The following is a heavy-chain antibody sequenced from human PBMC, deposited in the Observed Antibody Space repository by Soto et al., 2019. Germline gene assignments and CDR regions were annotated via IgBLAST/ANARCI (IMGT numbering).Heavy chain of an antibody. Sequence: QVQLIQSEAEVKKPGSSVRVSCTASGGIFGSHGFSWVRQAPGQRLEWVGGFIPIFRTLTYTEKFQARVRMAADESTNTVYLDLSSLPSEDTAVYYCVRDRRIYYSGPHDEFVASDYEVWGQGTMVSVSS. V-gene: IGHV1-69*01. CDR3: VRDRRIYYSGPHDEFVASDYEV. CDR1: GGIFGSHG. CDR2: FIPIFRTL. D-gene: IGHD3-10*01. J-gene: IGHJ3*01.